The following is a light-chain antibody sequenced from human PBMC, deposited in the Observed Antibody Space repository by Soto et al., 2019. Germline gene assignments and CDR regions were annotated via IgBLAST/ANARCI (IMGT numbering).Light chain of an antibody. CDR3: QSYDSSVSGSV. CDR1: SSNIGAGYH. Sequence: QSMLTQPPSVSGTPGQRVTISCTGSSSNIGAGYHVHWYQQLPGTAPKLLIYGNSNRPSGVPDRFSGSKSGTSASLAITGLQAEDEADYYCQSYDSSVSGSVFGGGTQLTV. J-gene: IGLJ2*01. V-gene: IGLV1-40*01. CDR2: GNS.